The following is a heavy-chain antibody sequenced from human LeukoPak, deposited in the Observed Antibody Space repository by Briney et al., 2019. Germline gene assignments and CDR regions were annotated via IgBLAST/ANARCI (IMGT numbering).Heavy chain of an antibody. CDR3: TTEVNYYDSSGWLFDY. CDR1: GFTFSSYA. D-gene: IGHD3-22*01. Sequence: PGGSLRLSCAASGFTFSSYAMTWVRQAPGKGLEWVSAISGSGGSTYYADSVKGRFTISRDNSKNTLYLQMNSLKTEDTAVYYCTTEVNYYDSSGWLFDYWGQGTLVTVSS. V-gene: IGHV3-23*01. J-gene: IGHJ4*02. CDR2: ISGSGGST.